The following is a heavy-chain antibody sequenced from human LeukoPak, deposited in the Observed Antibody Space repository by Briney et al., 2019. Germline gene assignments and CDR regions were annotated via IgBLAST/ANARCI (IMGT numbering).Heavy chain of an antibody. D-gene: IGHD3-22*01. CDR2: ISGSGGST. CDR1: GFTFGSYA. V-gene: IGHV3-23*01. CDR3: AKDLGSITMIVVVMAFDY. J-gene: IGHJ4*02. Sequence: GGSLRLSCAASGFTFGSYAMSWVRQAPGKGLEWVSAISGSGGSTYYADSVKGRFTISRDNSKNTLYLQMNSLRAEDTAVYYCAKDLGSITMIVVVMAFDYWGQGTLVTVSS.